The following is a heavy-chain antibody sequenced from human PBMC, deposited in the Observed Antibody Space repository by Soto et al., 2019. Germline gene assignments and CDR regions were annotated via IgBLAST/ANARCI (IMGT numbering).Heavy chain of an antibody. Sequence: QVQLQESGPGLVRPSQTLSLTCAVSGGSLSSGNFYWNWIRQHPGKGLEWIGYIYYSGSTYYNPSLNSRVTISVDTPNNQFSLKLGSVTAADTAVYYCAREVPAAMGGVPYYYMDVWGKGTTVTVSS. D-gene: IGHD2-2*01. J-gene: IGHJ6*03. V-gene: IGHV4-31*11. CDR3: AREVPAAMGGVPYYYMDV. CDR2: IYYSGST. CDR1: GGSLSSGNFY.